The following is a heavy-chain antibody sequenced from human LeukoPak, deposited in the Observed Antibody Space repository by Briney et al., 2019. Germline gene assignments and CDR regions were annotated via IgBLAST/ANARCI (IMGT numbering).Heavy chain of an antibody. CDR1: GFTFSSYS. CDR2: ISSSSSYI. Sequence: GGSLRLSCAASGFTFSSYSMNWVRQAPGKGLEWVSSISSSSSYIYYADSVKGRFTISRDNSKNTVYLQMNSLRVEDTALYYCAKLQTAVVPAATLAFDSWGQGTLVAVSS. CDR3: AKLQTAVVPAATLAFDS. J-gene: IGHJ4*02. V-gene: IGHV3-21*04. D-gene: IGHD2-2*01.